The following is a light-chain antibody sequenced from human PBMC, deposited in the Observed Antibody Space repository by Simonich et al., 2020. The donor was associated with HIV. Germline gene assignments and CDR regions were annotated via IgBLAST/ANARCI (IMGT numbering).Light chain of an antibody. J-gene: IGKJ2*01. CDR3: QQYDELPYT. CDR2: AAS. Sequence: AIRMTQSPSSLSASTGNRVTITCRASQGISSYLAWYQQKPGKAPKLLIYAASTLQSGVPSRFSGSGSGTDFTFTISSLQPADIATYYCQQYDELPYTFGQGTKLEIK. CDR1: QGISSY. V-gene: IGKV1-8*01.